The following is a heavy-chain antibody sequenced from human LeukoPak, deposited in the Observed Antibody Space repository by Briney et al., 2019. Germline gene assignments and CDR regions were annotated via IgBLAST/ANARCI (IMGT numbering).Heavy chain of an antibody. D-gene: IGHD5-12*01. J-gene: IGHJ5*02. CDR2: IRSKAYGGTT. CDR1: GFTFGDYA. Sequence: PGGSLRLSCTASGFTFGDYAMSWFRQAPGEGLEWVGFIRSKAYGGTTEYAASVKGRFTISRDDSKSIAYLQMNSLKTEDTAVYYCTRDRGFSGYVNNWFDPWGQGTLVTVSS. CDR3: TRDRGFSGYVNNWFDP. V-gene: IGHV3-49*03.